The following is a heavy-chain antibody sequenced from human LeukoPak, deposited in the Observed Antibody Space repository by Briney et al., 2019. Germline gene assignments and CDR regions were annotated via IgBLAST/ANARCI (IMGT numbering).Heavy chain of an antibody. V-gene: IGHV4-4*02. D-gene: IGHD1-26*01. CDR3: AGGSGRLNWFDP. J-gene: IGHJ5*02. Sequence: PSGTLSLTCAVAGGSISSSNWWSWVRPPPEKGLEWIGEIHHSGSTNYNPSLKSRVTISLDKSKNQFSLKLTSVTAADTAVYFCAGGSGRLNWFDPWGQGTLVTVSS. CDR2: IHHSGST. CDR1: GGSISSSNW.